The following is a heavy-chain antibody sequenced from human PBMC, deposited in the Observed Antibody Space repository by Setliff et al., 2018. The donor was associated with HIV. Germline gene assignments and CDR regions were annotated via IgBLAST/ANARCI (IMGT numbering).Heavy chain of an antibody. Sequence: ESGPTLVNPTQTLTLTCTFSGFSLSTSGMCVHWIRQPPGKALEWMGHIYYSGNTYYNPSLESRVTISVDVYENQFSLNLSAVTAADTAVYYCARAPVSGWYVDYWGQGAPVTVSS. J-gene: IGHJ4*02. CDR1: GFSLSTSGMC. CDR2: IYYSGNT. D-gene: IGHD6-19*01. V-gene: IGHV4-31*03. CDR3: ARAPVSGWYVDY.